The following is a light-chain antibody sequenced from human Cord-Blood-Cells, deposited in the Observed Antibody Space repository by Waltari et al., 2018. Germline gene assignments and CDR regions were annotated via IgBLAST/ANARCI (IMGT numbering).Light chain of an antibody. J-gene: IGLJ1*01. Sequence: QSALTQPPSASGSPGQSVTISCTGTSSDVGGYNYVSWYQPHPGKAPQRMIYEVSKRPSGVPDRFSGSKSGNTASLTVSGLQAEDEADYYCSSYAGSNNPYVFGTGTKVTVL. CDR3: SSYAGSNNPYV. V-gene: IGLV2-8*01. CDR2: EVS. CDR1: SSDVGGYNY.